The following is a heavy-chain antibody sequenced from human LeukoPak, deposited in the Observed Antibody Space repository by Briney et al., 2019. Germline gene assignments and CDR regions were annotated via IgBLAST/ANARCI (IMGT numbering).Heavy chain of an antibody. Sequence: PSETLSLTCTVSGGSISTYYWSRIRQPPGKGLEWIGYIYYSGSTYYNPSLKSRVTILVATSKNQFSLKLSSVTAADTAVYFCARGATNWFDPWGQGTLVTVSS. CDR1: GGSISTYY. V-gene: IGHV4-59*01. CDR3: ARGATNWFDP. J-gene: IGHJ5*02. CDR2: IYYSGST.